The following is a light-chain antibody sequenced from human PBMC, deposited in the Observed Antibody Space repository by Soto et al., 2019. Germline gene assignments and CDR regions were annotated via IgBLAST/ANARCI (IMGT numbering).Light chain of an antibody. CDR2: DTF. Sequence: EIVLTQFQATLSLSPGDEATLSCRASQSFGTSLAWYQQRPAQAPRLLIYDTFKVAAGVPARFSGSRSAANFTLTISGLEPEDFEVYYCQQGGSFGGGTKVEIK. CDR1: QSFGTS. V-gene: IGKV3-11*01. CDR3: QQGGS. J-gene: IGKJ4*01.